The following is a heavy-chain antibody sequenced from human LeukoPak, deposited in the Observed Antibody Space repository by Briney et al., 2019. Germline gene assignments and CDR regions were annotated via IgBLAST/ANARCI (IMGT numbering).Heavy chain of an antibody. CDR2: TSPGDSDT. Sequence: GESLKISCKGSGYNFPTYWIGWVRPLPGKGLEWMGITSPGDSDTSYRPSFQGQVTISADKSINTAYLQWNSLKASDTAIYYCARHGRGGSTLSHFDYWAQGTLVTVSS. D-gene: IGHD1-26*01. CDR1: GYNFPTYW. CDR3: ARHGRGGSTLSHFDY. J-gene: IGHJ4*02. V-gene: IGHV5-51*01.